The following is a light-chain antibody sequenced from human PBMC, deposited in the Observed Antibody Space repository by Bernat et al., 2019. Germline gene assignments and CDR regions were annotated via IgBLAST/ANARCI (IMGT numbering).Light chain of an antibody. CDR1: QGISNY. CDR3: QQAYRNSLT. V-gene: IGKV1-39*01. Sequence: VTIPCRSIQGISNYLNCYQHKPGKAPNLLIYYTNRLTRGAPSRLSGSGSGTDYTLTISSLEPAESASDYCQQAYRNSLTLGGGSKVEIK. CDR2: YTN. J-gene: IGKJ4*01.